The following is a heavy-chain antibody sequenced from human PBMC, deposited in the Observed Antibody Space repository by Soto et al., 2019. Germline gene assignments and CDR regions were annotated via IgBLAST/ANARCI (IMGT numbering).Heavy chain of an antibody. D-gene: IGHD2-15*01. CDR2: IIPMSGTE. Sequence: QVHLVQSGAEVKKPGSSVKVSCNASGVTLNSYGISWVRQAPGQGLEWMGGIIPMSGTENYAQKFQGRVTITADESTSTAYMELSSLRSEDTAVYFCARDRTPLYTYAMDVWGQGTTVTVS. J-gene: IGHJ6*02. V-gene: IGHV1-69*01. CDR1: GVTLNSYG. CDR3: ARDRTPLYTYAMDV.